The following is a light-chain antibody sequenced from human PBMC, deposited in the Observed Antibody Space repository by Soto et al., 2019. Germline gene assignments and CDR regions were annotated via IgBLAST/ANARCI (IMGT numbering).Light chain of an antibody. Sequence: QSALTHPASVSGSPGQSITISCTGTSSDVGGYNSVSWYQQHPGKAPKVVIYDVTYRPSGVSNRFSGSKSGNTASLTISGLQAEDEADYYCSSYTSTITRVFGTGPKLTVL. CDR2: DVT. CDR3: SSYTSTITRV. J-gene: IGLJ1*01. CDR1: SSDVGGYNS. V-gene: IGLV2-14*01.